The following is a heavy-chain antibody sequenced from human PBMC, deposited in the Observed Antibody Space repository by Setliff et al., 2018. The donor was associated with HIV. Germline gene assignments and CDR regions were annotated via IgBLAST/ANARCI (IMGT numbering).Heavy chain of an antibody. Sequence: SETLSLTCPVSGGSIGSNTYYWGWIRQPPGKGLEWIGSIFYTGNTYYNPSLKSRVSISVDTSKNQFSLKLTSLTPADTAVYYCARDPGWAKPEYFHHWGQGTLVTVSS. D-gene: IGHD5-12*01. J-gene: IGHJ1*01. CDR1: GGSIGSNTYY. V-gene: IGHV4-39*07. CDR3: ARDPGWAKPEYFHH. CDR2: IFYTGNT.